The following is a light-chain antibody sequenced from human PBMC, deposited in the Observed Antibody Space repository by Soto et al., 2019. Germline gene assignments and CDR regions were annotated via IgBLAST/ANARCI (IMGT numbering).Light chain of an antibody. Sequence: QSVLTQPPSVSGAPGQRVPISCTGSTSKIGAGYNVHWYQQLPGTAPKRLIYGNSNRPSGVPDRFSGSKSGTSASLAITGRQAEDEADYYCQSYDSSLSGWVFGGGTKLTVL. V-gene: IGLV1-40*01. CDR1: TSKIGAGYN. CDR2: GNS. CDR3: QSYDSSLSGWV. J-gene: IGLJ3*02.